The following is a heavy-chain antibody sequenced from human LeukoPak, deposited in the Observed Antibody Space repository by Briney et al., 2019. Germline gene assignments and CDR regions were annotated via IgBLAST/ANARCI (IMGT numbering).Heavy chain of an antibody. Sequence: PGGSLRLSCAASGFTFSSYEMNWVRQAPGKGLEWVSYISSSGSTIYYADSVKGRFTISRDNAKNSLYLQMNSLRAEDTAVYYCARDSPRSPPAFDIWGQGTMVTVSS. CDR1: GFTFSSYE. CDR2: ISSSGSTI. V-gene: IGHV3-48*03. J-gene: IGHJ3*02. CDR3: ARDSPRSPPAFDI.